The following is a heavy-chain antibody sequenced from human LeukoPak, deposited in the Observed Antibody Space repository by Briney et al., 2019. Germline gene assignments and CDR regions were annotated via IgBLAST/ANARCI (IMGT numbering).Heavy chain of an antibody. Sequence: GSLRLSCAASGFTFSSYAMHWVRQAPGKGLEYVSTISTNGGRTYYANSVKGRFTISRDNANNTLYLQMNSLRAEDTAVYYCARNSGSNRPVDCWGQGTLVAVSS. CDR1: GFTFSSYA. J-gene: IGHJ4*02. D-gene: IGHD1-26*01. V-gene: IGHV3-64*01. CDR2: ISTNGGRT. CDR3: ARNSGSNRPVDC.